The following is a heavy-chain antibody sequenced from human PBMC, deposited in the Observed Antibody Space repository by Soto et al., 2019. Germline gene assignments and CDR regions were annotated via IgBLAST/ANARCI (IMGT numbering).Heavy chain of an antibody. CDR3: AHRAYFDSGKQFDY. CDR2: IYWEDEK. V-gene: IGHV2-5*02. J-gene: IGHJ4*02. D-gene: IGHD3-10*01. Sequence: QITLKESGPPLVKPTQTLTLTCTFSGFSLSTSGVGVGWIRQPQGKALEWLAIIYWEDEKRYSPSLKTRLTVTKDTSKNQVVLTMTNVDPVDTATYYCAHRAYFDSGKQFDYWGQGTLVSVSS. CDR1: GFSLSTSGVG.